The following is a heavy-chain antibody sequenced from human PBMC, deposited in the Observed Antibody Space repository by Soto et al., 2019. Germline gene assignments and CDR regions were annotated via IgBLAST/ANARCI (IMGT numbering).Heavy chain of an antibody. J-gene: IGHJ6*02. CDR2: IRSKANSYAT. V-gene: IGHV3-73*01. D-gene: IGHD6-13*01. Sequence: LRLSCAASGFTFSGSAMHWVRQASGKGLEWVGRIRSKANSYATAYAASVKGRFTISRDDSKNTAYLQMNSLKTEDTAVYYCTRRAAAAAVVPYGMDVWGQGTTVTVSS. CDR1: GFTFSGSA. CDR3: TRRAAAAAVVPYGMDV.